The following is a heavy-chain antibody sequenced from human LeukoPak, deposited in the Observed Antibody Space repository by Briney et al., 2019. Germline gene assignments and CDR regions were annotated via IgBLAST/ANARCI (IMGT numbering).Heavy chain of an antibody. V-gene: IGHV3-23*01. CDR1: GFTFSYYA. Sequence: GGSLRLSCAASGFTFSYYAMSWVRQAPGKGLEWVSSMSGSGGGTYYADFVKGRFTISRDSSKNTLYLQMNSLRAEDTVVYYCAKVRTGHFFDYWGQGTLVTVSS. J-gene: IGHJ4*02. D-gene: IGHD3/OR15-3a*01. CDR2: MSGSGGGT. CDR3: AKVRTGHFFDY.